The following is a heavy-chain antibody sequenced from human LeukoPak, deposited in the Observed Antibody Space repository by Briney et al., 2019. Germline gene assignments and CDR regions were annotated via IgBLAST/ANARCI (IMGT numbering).Heavy chain of an antibody. D-gene: IGHD5-24*01. Sequence: PGGSLRLSCVASGFTFGTHAMSWVRQVPGKGLEWVSGISRGSITYYSDSVKGRFTISRDNSKNTLYLQMNSLRAEDTAVYYCAKDSRYTSLLVDYWGQGTLVTVSS. CDR1: GFTFGTHA. V-gene: IGHV3-23*01. CDR2: ISRGSIT. CDR3: AKDSRYTSLLVDY. J-gene: IGHJ4*02.